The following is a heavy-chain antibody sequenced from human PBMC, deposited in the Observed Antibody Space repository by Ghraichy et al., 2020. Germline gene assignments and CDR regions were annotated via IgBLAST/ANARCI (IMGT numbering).Heavy chain of an antibody. CDR2: INHSGST. Sequence: SETLSLTCAVYGGSFSGYYWSWIRQPPGKGLEWIGEINHSGSTNYNPSLKSRVTISVDTSKNQFSLKLSSVTAADTAVYYCARNPPNCSGGSCYSHFDYWGQGTLVTVSS. J-gene: IGHJ4*02. CDR3: ARNPPNCSGGSCYSHFDY. V-gene: IGHV4-34*01. CDR1: GGSFSGYY. D-gene: IGHD2-15*01.